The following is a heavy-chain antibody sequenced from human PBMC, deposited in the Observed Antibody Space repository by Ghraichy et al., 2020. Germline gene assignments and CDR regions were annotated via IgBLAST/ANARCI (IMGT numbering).Heavy chain of an antibody. V-gene: IGHV3-11*01. CDR1: GFTFSDSY. J-gene: IGHJ6*02. D-gene: IGHD1-26*01. Sequence: GGSLRLSCAASGFTFSDSYMSWIRQAPGKGLEWISYISSCSDVISSADSVPGRFTISRDNAKTSLTLQMNSLRVEAAAVYYCVRGGEDSIVLPVGFRDYYYTMDVWGQGTTVAVSS. CDR2: ISSCSDVI. CDR3: VRGGEDSIVLPVGFRDYYYTMDV.